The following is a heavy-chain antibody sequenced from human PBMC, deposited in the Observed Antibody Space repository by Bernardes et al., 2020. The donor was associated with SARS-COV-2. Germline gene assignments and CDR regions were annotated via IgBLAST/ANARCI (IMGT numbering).Heavy chain of an antibody. J-gene: IGHJ6*02. Sequence: SETLSLTCTVSGGSISSYYWSWIRQPPGKGLEWIGYIYYSGSTNYNPSLKSRVTISVDTSKNQFSLKLSSVTAADTAVYYCARHWDFWSGPEDGYYYYYYGMDVWGQGTTVTVSS. CDR1: GGSISSYY. CDR3: ARHWDFWSGPEDGYYYYYYGMDV. D-gene: IGHD3-3*01. V-gene: IGHV4-59*08. CDR2: IYYSGST.